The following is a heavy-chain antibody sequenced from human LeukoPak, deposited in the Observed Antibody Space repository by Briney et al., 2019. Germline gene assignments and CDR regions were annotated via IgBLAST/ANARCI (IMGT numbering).Heavy chain of an antibody. CDR1: GGSISSYY. D-gene: IGHD5-18*01. J-gene: IGHJ4*02. CDR2: VYYSGST. V-gene: IGHV4-59*01. CDR3: ARVGYSFGYGDFDY. Sequence: SETLSLTCTVSGGSISSYYWSWIRQPPGKGLEWIGYVYYSGSTTYNPSLKGRVTISVDTSKSQFSLKLSSVTAADTAVYFCARVGYSFGYGDFDYWGQGTLVTVSS.